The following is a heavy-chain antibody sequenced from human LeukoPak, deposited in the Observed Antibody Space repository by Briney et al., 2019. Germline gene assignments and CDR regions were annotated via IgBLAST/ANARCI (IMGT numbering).Heavy chain of an antibody. CDR1: GYTLTELS. V-gene: IGHV1-24*01. J-gene: IGHJ6*03. D-gene: IGHD6-13*01. CDR2: FDPEDGEK. CDR3: ATGSSSIAAAGTPYYYYMDV. Sequence: ASVKVSCKVSGYTLTELSMHWVRQAPGKGLEWMGGFDPEDGEKIYAQKFQGRVTMTEDTSTDTAYMELSSLRSEDTAVYYCATGSSSIAAAGTPYYYYMDVWGKGTTVTVSS.